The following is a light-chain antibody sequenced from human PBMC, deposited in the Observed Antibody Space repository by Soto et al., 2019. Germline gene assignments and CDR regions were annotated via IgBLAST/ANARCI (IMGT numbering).Light chain of an antibody. Sequence: QYVMTQPASVSGSTGQSITISCTGTSSDVGGYNYVSWYQQHPGKAPKLMIYEVSNRPSGVSNRFSGSKSGNTASLTISGLQAEDEADYYRSSYTSSSTLVFGTGTKVTVL. J-gene: IGLJ1*01. CDR1: SSDVGGYNY. CDR2: EVS. V-gene: IGLV2-14*01. CDR3: SSYTSSSTLV.